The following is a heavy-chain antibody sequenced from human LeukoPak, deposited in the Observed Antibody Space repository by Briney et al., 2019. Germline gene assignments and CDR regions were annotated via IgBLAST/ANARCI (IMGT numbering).Heavy chain of an antibody. D-gene: IGHD4-17*01. J-gene: IGHJ4*02. Sequence: PSETLSLTCTVSGGSISSYYWSWIRQPAGKGLEWIGRIYTSGSTNYNPSLKSRVTISVDTSKNQFSLKLGSVTAADTAVYYCARGNHGYGEPYYFDTWGQGTLVTVSS. CDR1: GGSISSYY. CDR2: IYTSGST. V-gene: IGHV4-4*07. CDR3: ARGNHGYGEPYYFDT.